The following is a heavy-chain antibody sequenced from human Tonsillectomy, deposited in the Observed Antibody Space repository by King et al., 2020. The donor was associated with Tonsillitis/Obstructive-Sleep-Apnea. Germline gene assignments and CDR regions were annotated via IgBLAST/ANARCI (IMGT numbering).Heavy chain of an antibody. Sequence: VQLQQWGAGLLKPSETLSLTCAVYGGSFSGYYWSWIRQPPGKGLEWIGEINHSGSTNYNPSLKSRVTISVDTSKNQFSLKLSSVTAADTAVYYCARRYYGSGSYVKAEYFQHWGQGTLVTVSS. CDR1: GGSFSGYY. CDR2: INHSGST. CDR3: ARRYYGSGSYVKAEYFQH. D-gene: IGHD3-10*01. J-gene: IGHJ1*01. V-gene: IGHV4-34*01.